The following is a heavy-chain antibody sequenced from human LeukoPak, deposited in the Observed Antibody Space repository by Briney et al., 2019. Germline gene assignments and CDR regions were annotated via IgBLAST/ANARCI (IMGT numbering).Heavy chain of an antibody. J-gene: IGHJ4*02. V-gene: IGHV1-69*01. D-gene: IGHD4-17*01. CDR1: GGTFSSYA. CDR2: IIPIFGTA. CDR3: AKPLVHYGDYFDY. Sequence: SVKVSCKASGGTFSSYAISWVRQAPGQGLEWMGGIIPIFGTANYAQKFQGRVTITADESTSTAYMELSSLRSEDTAVYYCAKPLVHYGDYFDYWGQGTLVTVSS.